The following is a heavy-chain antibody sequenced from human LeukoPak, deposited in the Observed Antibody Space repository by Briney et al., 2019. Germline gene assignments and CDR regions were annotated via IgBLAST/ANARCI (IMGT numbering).Heavy chain of an antibody. CDR2: ISAYSGNT. J-gene: IGHJ5*02. CDR1: GYTFNSYG. D-gene: IGHD1-1*01. V-gene: IGHV1-18*01. CDR3: AREGYNWNDVRGFDP. Sequence: GASVKVSCKASGYTFNSYGISWVRQTPGQGLEWMGWISAYSGNTNYAQKFQDRVTMTTDTSTSTAYMELRSLRSDDTAVYYCAREGYNWNDVRGFDPWGQGTLVTVSS.